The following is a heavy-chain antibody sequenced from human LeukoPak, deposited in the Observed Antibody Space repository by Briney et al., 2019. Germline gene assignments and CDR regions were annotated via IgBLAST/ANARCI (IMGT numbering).Heavy chain of an antibody. CDR3: ARDRDYGDYEGTY. CDR1: GFTFSSYW. D-gene: IGHD4-17*01. V-gene: IGHV3-7*01. J-gene: IGHJ4*02. Sequence: GGSLRLSCAASGFTFSSYWMSWVRQAPGKGLEWVANIKQDGSEKYYVDSVKGRFTISRDNAKNSLYLQMNSLRAEDTAVYYCARDRDYGDYEGTYWGQGTLVTVSS. CDR2: IKQDGSEK.